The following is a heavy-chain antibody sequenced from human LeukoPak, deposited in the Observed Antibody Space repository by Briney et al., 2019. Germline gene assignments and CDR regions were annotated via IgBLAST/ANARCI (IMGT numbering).Heavy chain of an antibody. CDR2: ISSSSSYI. Sequence: GGSLRLSCAASGFTFSSYAMHWVRQAPGKGLEWVSSISSSSSYIYYADSVKGRFTISRDNAKNSLYLQMNSLRAEDTAVYYCASSTRGYSGYDYWGQGTLVTVSS. J-gene: IGHJ4*02. CDR1: GFTFSSYA. CDR3: ASSTRGYSGYDY. D-gene: IGHD5-12*01. V-gene: IGHV3-21*01.